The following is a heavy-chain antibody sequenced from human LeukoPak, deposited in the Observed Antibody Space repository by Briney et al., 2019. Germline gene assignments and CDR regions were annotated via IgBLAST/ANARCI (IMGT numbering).Heavy chain of an antibody. Sequence: GESLKISCKGSGYSFTSYLIGWVRQMPGKGLEWMGIIYPGDSDTRYSPSFQGQVTISADKSISTAYLQWSSLKASDTAMYYCARPGLAVAGYYYMDVWGKGTTVTVSS. CDR2: IYPGDSDT. J-gene: IGHJ6*03. CDR3: ARPGLAVAGYYYMDV. CDR1: GYSFTSYL. V-gene: IGHV5-51*01. D-gene: IGHD6-19*01.